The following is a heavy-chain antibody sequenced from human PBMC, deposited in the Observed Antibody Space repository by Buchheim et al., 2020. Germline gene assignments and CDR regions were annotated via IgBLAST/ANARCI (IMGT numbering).Heavy chain of an antibody. CDR3: ARGFRYYFDF. CDR2: INSDGSST. J-gene: IGHJ4*02. V-gene: IGHV3-74*01. Sequence: EVQLVESGGGVVQPGGSLRLSCAASGFTFSSYWMHWVRQVPGKGLVWVSRINSDGSSTTYADSVKGRFTIPRDNAKDTLYLQINTLRAEDTAVYYCARGFRYYFDFWGLGTL. CDR1: GFTFSSYW.